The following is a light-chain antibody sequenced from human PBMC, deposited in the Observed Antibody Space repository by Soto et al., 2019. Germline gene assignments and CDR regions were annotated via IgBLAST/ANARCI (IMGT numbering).Light chain of an antibody. J-gene: IGKJ4*01. CDR3: QQRTNWVT. CDR1: QSVSSN. V-gene: IGKV3-15*01. Sequence: EIVMTQSPATLSVSPGERATLSFRASQSVSSNLAWYQQKPGQAPRLLIYGASTRATGIPARFSGSGSGTEFTLTISSLEPEDFAVYYCQQRTNWVTFGGGTKVDIK. CDR2: GAS.